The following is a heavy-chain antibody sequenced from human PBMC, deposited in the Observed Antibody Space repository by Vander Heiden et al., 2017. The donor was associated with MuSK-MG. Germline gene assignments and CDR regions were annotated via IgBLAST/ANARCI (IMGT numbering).Heavy chain of an antibody. CDR1: GYTFPGYY. J-gene: IGHJ4*02. CDR2: INPNSGGT. Sequence: QVQLVQSGAEVKKPGASVKVSCKASGYTFPGYYMHWVRQAPGQGLEWMGWINPNSGGTNYAQKCQGRVTMTRDTSISTAYMELSRLRSDDTAVYYCARDEYSSSSSDYWGQGTLVTVSS. CDR3: ARDEYSSSSSDY. D-gene: IGHD6-6*01. V-gene: IGHV1-2*02.